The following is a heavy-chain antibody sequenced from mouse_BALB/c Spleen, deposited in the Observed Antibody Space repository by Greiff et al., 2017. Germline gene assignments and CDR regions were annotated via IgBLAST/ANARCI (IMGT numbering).Heavy chain of an antibody. CDR3: AREEVRTFDY. Sequence: VKFQQPGPGLVQPPQSLPITCPAPGFPLTSFGVHWVRQSPGKGLEWLGVIWSGGSTDYNAAFISRLSISKDNSKSQVFFKMNSLQANDTAIYYCAREEVRTFDYWGQGTTLTVSA. CDR2: IWSGGST. J-gene: IGHJ2*01. V-gene: IGHV2-2*02. D-gene: IGHD2-14*01. CDR1: GFPLTSFG.